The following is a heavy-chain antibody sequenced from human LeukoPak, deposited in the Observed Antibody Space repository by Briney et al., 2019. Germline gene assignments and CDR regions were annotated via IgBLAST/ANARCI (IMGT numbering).Heavy chain of an antibody. CDR3: AKDRETTASGTFDF. J-gene: IGHJ4*02. CDR1: GFTFNNYG. Sequence: PGRSLRLSCAASGFTFNNYGMHYVRQAPGKGLEWVAVISDDGRNKNYADSVKGRFTISRDSSNNTPYLQMNSLRAEDTGVYFCAKDRETTASGTFDFRGQGTLVTVSS. CDR2: ISDDGRNK. V-gene: IGHV3-30*18. D-gene: IGHD6-13*01.